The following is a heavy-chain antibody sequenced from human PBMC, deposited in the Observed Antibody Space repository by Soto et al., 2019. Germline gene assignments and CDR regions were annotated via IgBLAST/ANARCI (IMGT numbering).Heavy chain of an antibody. Sequence: QVHLVESGGGVVQPGRSLRLSCAASGFTFGDYGMRWVRQAPGKGLEWVADISYDGSETYYADSVEGLFTVSRDNSKSVLYLQMNSLRLDDTAVYYCAKLSIQKSWAVTFDQWGQGTLVTVSS. D-gene: IGHD4-17*01. V-gene: IGHV3-30*18. J-gene: IGHJ4*02. CDR3: AKLSIQKSWAVTFDQ. CDR2: ISYDGSET. CDR1: GFTFGDYG.